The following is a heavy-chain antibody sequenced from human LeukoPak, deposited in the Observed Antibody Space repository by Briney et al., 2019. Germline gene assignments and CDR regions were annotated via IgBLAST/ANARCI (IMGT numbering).Heavy chain of an antibody. D-gene: IGHD3-10*01. J-gene: IGHJ3*02. CDR3: ARGLLWFGELIDAFDI. CDR2: IYYSGST. CDR1: GGSVSSGSYY. Sequence: KPSETLSLTCTVSGGSVSSGSYYWSWIRQPPGKGLEWIGYIYYSGSTNYNPSLKSRVTISVDTSKNQFSLKLSSVTAADTAVYYCARGLLWFGELIDAFDIWGQGTMVTVSS. V-gene: IGHV4-61*01.